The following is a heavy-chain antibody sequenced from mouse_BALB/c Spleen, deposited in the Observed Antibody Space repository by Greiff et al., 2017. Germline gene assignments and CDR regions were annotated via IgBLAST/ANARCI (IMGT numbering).Heavy chain of an antibody. CDR3: ARFYGNYFDY. Sequence: EVKLLESGPGLVKPSQSLSLTCTVTGYSITSDYAWNWIRQFPGNKLEWMGYISYSGSTSYNPSLKSRISITRDTSKNQFFLQLNSVTTEDTATYYCARFYGNYFDYWGQGTTLTVSS. D-gene: IGHD2-1*01. V-gene: IGHV3-2*02. CDR2: ISYSGST. J-gene: IGHJ2*01. CDR1: GYSITSDYA.